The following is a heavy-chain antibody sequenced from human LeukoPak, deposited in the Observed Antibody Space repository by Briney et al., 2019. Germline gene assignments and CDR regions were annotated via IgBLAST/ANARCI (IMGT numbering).Heavy chain of an antibody. Sequence: GASVTVSCKASGYTFISYDIDWVRQVTGQGLEWMGWMSPKSGNTDYAQKFKGGVTMTRNTSINTAYLELSSLTSDDTAVYFCARGVGGLGNMDVWGKGTTVIISS. J-gene: IGHJ6*03. D-gene: IGHD3-16*01. V-gene: IGHV1-8*01. CDR3: ARGVGGLGNMDV. CDR2: MSPKSGNT. CDR1: GYTFISYD.